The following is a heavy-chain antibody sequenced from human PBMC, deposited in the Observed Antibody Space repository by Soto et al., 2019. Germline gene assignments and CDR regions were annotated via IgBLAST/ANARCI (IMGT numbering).Heavy chain of an antibody. CDR1: GFTFSTSW. Sequence: EVQLVESGGGLVQPGGSLRLSCAASGFTFSTSWMHWVRQAAGKGLVWVSRINSDASTTNYADSVKGRFTISRDNAKNTLYLQMDSLTAEDTAVYYCARGPSGWFGYDYWGQGPLVTVSS. D-gene: IGHD6-19*01. J-gene: IGHJ4*02. V-gene: IGHV3-74*01. CDR2: INSDASTT. CDR3: ARGPSGWFGYDY.